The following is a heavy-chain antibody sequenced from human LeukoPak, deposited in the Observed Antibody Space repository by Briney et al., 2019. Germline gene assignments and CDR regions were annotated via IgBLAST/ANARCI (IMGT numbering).Heavy chain of an antibody. Sequence: ASVKVSCKASGGTFSSYGISWVRQAPGQGLEWMGGIIPIFGTTNYAQKFQGRVTITADESTTTAYMELSSLRSEDTAVYYCARDHSSSLPYCDYWGQGTLVTVSS. CDR2: IIPIFGTT. J-gene: IGHJ4*02. V-gene: IGHV1-69*13. CDR1: GGTFSSYG. D-gene: IGHD2-2*01. CDR3: ARDHSSSLPYCDY.